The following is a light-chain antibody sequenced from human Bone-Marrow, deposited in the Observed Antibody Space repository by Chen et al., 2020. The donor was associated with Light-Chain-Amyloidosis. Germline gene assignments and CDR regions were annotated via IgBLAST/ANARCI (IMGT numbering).Light chain of an antibody. V-gene: IGLV3-21*02. CDR1: NIGSTS. CDR3: QVWDRSSDRPV. J-gene: IGLJ3*02. CDR2: DDS. Sequence: SYVLTQPSSVSVAPGQTATIACGGNNIGSTSVHWYQQTPGQAPLLVVYDDSDRPSGIPERLSGSNSWKTATLTISRGEAGDEADYYCQVWDRSSDRPVFGGGTKLTVL.